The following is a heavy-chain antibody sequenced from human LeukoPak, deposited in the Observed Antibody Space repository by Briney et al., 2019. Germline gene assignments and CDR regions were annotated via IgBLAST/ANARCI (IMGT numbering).Heavy chain of an antibody. CDR2: IIPILGIA. Sequence: SVKVSCKASVYTFTNFYIHWVRQAPGQGLEWMGRIIPILGIANYAQKFQGRVTITADKSTSTAYMELSSLRSEDTAVYYCASLTGEDGYWGQGTLVTVSS. CDR1: VYTFTNFY. J-gene: IGHJ4*02. D-gene: IGHD7-27*01. CDR3: ASLTGEDGY. V-gene: IGHV1-69*02.